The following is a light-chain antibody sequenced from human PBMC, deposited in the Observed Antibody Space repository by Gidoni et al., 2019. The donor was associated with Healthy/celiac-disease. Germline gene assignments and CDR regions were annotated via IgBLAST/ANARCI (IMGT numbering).Light chain of an antibody. Sequence: AIRITQYPSSLSASTGDRVTITCRASQGISSYLDWYQQKPGKAPKLLIYAASTLQSGVPSRFSGSGSGTDFTLTISCLQSEDFATYYCQQYYSYPRTFGQGTKVEIK. J-gene: IGKJ1*01. CDR3: QQYYSYPRT. V-gene: IGKV1-8*01. CDR1: QGISSY. CDR2: AAS.